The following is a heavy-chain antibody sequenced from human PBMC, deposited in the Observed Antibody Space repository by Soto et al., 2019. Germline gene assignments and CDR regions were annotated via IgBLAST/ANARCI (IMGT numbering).Heavy chain of an antibody. D-gene: IGHD2-15*01. CDR1: GFTFSSYG. CDR3: SKGGVVGTTYLQH. Sequence: QVQLVESGGAVVQPGRSLRLSCAASGFTFSSYGMHWVRQAPGKGLEWVAVISYDGSDKYYADSVKGRFTISRDNSKKTMYLQMDRRRDEDAAVYDCSKGGVVGTTYLQHWGQGTLVTVSS. J-gene: IGHJ1*01. CDR2: ISYDGSDK. V-gene: IGHV3-30*18.